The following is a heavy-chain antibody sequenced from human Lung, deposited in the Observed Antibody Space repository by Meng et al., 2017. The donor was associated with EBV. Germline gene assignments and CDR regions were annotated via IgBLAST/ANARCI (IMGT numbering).Heavy chain of an antibody. CDR3: AKCLAEPGTCYFDC. J-gene: IGHJ4*02. D-gene: IGHD6-19*01. CDR1: GFSFSDFA. Sequence: VHLGGCGGGGGQPARSLRLSCAASGFSFSDFAMHWVRQAPGKGLEWVSGISGRGSSTYYADSVNGRFTISRDNSKNTMYLQMNSLRADDTAVYYCAKCLAEPGTCYFDCWGQGTLVTVSS. V-gene: IGHV3-23*04. CDR2: ISGRGSST.